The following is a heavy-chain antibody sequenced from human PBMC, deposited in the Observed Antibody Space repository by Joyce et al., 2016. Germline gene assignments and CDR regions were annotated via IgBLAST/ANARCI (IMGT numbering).Heavy chain of an antibody. V-gene: IGHV3-21*02. CDR1: GFTFSAYA. CDR2: ISGSSDYI. Sequence: EVQLVESGGGLVKPGGSLRLSCAVSGFTFSAYAMNWVRQAPGKGLEWISSISGSSDYIYDADSVRGRFTISRDNAKKSLYLEINSVRADDTAVYYCARDRNPGGIAVAGLDYWGQGALVTVSS. D-gene: IGHD6-19*01. CDR3: ARDRNPGGIAVAGLDY. J-gene: IGHJ4*02.